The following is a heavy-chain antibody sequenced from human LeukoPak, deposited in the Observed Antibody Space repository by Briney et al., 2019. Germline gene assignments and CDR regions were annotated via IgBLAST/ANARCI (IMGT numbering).Heavy chain of an antibody. D-gene: IGHD2-8*01. J-gene: IGHJ6*03. V-gene: IGHV3-23*01. CDR3: AKDRGHCINGVCHNYYYMDV. CDR2: ISGSGGRT. Sequence: HTGGSLRLSCAASGFTFSSYAMSWVRQAPGKGLEWVSTISGSGGRTDYADSVKGRFTISRDNSKNTMYLQLNSLRAEDTAVYYCAKDRGHCINGVCHNYYYMDVWGKGTTVTVSS. CDR1: GFTFSSYA.